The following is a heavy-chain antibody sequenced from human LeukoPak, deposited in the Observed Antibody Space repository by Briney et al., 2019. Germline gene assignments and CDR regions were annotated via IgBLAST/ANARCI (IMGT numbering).Heavy chain of an antibody. CDR2: MYHSGTT. J-gene: IGHJ4*02. Sequence: SETLSLTCSISGGSITITNYYWGWVRQPPGKGLEWIGSMYHSGTTYYNPSLKTRLTISVDTSKNQFSLNLSAVTAADTALYFCARHRGRNGGYVFDYWGQGTLVTVSS. D-gene: IGHD2-8*01. CDR3: ARHRGRNGGYVFDY. V-gene: IGHV4-39*01. CDR1: GGSITITNYY.